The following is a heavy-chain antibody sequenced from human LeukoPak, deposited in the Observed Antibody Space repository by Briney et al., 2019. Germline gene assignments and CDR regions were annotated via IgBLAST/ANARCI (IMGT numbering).Heavy chain of an antibody. Sequence: SETLSLTCAVYGGSFSGYYWSWIRQPAGKGLEWIGRISSSGSTNYNPSLKSRVTISVDTSKNQFSLKLSSVTAADTAVYFCARGPYSYDSSGAFDVWGQGTMVTVSS. CDR1: GGSFSGYY. V-gene: IGHV4-59*10. CDR3: ARGPYSYDSSGAFDV. CDR2: ISSSGST. D-gene: IGHD3-22*01. J-gene: IGHJ3*01.